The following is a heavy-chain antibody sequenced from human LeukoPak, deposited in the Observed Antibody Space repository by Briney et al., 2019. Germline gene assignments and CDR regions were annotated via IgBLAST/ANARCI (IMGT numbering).Heavy chain of an antibody. CDR1: GGSISSGSYY. D-gene: IGHD3-22*01. J-gene: IGHJ4*02. CDR2: IYTSGRP. CDR3: AGTDYYDAREDY. Sequence: PSEPLSLTCTVSGGSISSGSYYWSWLRQPAGKGLEWNGRIYTSGRPNDNPALKRQVTISVDTSKNQFSLKLSSVTAADTAVYYCAGTDYYDAREDYWGQGTLVTVST. V-gene: IGHV4-61*02.